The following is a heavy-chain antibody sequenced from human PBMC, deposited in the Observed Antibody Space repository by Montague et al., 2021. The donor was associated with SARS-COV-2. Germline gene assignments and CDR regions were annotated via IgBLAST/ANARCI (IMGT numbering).Heavy chain of an antibody. Sequence: SLRLSCAASGFTVSSTYMNWVRQVPGKGLERVSSISSSSVTYSADSLKGGFTISRDNSKNTVYLQMNSLRAEDTAVYFCARESSQFFGSGPLDYWSQGSLVTVSS. CDR2: ISSSSVT. J-gene: IGHJ4*02. CDR1: GFTVSSTY. CDR3: ARESSQFFGSGPLDY. D-gene: IGHD3-10*01. V-gene: IGHV3-66*01.